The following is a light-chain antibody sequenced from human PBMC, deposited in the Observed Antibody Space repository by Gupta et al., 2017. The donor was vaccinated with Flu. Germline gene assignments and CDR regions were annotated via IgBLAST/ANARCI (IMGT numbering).Light chain of an antibody. Sequence: IVMTQSPVTLSLSPGERATLSCRASQSVSSNLAWYQQKPGQARSLLIDDASTRATGVSVRFSGTGSWKECTLTMNSLQSEDLAVYHCQQYNRWPSGYSFGQGSKLEIK. V-gene: IGKV3-15*01. J-gene: IGKJ2*03. CDR2: DAS. CDR3: QQYNRWPSGYS. CDR1: QSVSSN.